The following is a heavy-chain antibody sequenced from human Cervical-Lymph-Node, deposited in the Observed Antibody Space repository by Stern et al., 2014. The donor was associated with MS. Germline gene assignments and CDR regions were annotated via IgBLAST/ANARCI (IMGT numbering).Heavy chain of an antibody. CDR1: GGSIDGSDW. Sequence: VQLVESGPGLVKPSGTLSLTCTVSGGSIDGSDWWRWARQPPGKGLEWIGEIYHSGSTNYTPSLKIRVSISVDKSKTQFSLNLSSVTAADSAVYYCARAGLYDYWGQGTLVTVSS. CDR2: IYHSGST. CDR3: ARAGLYDY. D-gene: IGHD2/OR15-2a*01. V-gene: IGHV4-4*02. J-gene: IGHJ4*02.